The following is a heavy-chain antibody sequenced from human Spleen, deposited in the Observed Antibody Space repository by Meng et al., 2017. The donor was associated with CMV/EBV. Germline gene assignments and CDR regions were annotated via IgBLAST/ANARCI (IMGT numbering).Heavy chain of an antibody. CDR2: IKQDGSEK. CDR3: ARDRNGYDFWSGYSSDYYYYGMDV. CDR1: GFTFSAYA. J-gene: IGHJ6*02. V-gene: IGHV3-7*01. Sequence: GGSLRLSCAASGFTFSAYAMNWVRQAPGKGLEWVANIKQDGSEKYYVDSVKGRFTISRDNAKNSLYLQMNSLRAEDTAVYYCARDRNGYDFWSGYSSDYYYYGMDVWGQGTTVTVSS. D-gene: IGHD3-3*01.